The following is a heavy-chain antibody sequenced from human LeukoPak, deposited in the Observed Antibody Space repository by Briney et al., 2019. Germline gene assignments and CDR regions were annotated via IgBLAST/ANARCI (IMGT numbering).Heavy chain of an antibody. CDR3: ARERQLERLAFGKEGSAFDY. Sequence: GGSLRLSCAASEFTFSSYSMNWVRQAPGKGLEWVSSISSSSSYIYYADSVKGRFTISRDNAKNSLYLQMNRLKAEDTAVYYCARERQLERLAFGKEGSAFDYWGQGTLVTVSS. CDR2: ISSSSSYI. V-gene: IGHV3-21*01. J-gene: IGHJ4*02. D-gene: IGHD1-1*01. CDR1: EFTFSSYS.